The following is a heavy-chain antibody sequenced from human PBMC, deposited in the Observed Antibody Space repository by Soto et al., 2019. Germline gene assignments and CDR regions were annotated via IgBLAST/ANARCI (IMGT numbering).Heavy chain of an antibody. CDR1: GFTVSSDY. CDR2: IYSDGST. Sequence: GGSLRLSCAASGFTVSSDYMSWVRQAPGKGLEWVSFIYSDGSTYYADSVKGRFTISRDNSKNTLYLQMSSLRAEDTAVYYCAKDRPRRTSGYFFDYWGQGT. V-gene: IGHV3-66*01. J-gene: IGHJ4*02. D-gene: IGHD1-1*01. CDR3: AKDRPRRTSGYFFDY.